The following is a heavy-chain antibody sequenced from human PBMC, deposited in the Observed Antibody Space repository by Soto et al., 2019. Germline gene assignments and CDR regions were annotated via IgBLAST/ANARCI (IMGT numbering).Heavy chain of an antibody. J-gene: IGHJ5*02. D-gene: IGHD2-2*01. CDR2: NSGSGGST. Sequence: GGSLRLSCAASGFTFSSYAMSWVRQAPGKRLEKVSANSGSGGSTYYADSVKGRFTISRDNSKNTLYLQMNSLRAEDKAVYNCAKVRIYCSSTSCPRGPNWFDPWGQGTLVTVSS. CDR1: GFTFSSYA. V-gene: IGHV3-23*01. CDR3: AKVRIYCSSTSCPRGPNWFDP.